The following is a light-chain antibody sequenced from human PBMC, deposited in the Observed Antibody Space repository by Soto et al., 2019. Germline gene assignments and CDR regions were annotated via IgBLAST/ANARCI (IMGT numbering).Light chain of an antibody. CDR3: QQYNNWPPYT. CDR1: RSVSSN. Sequence: EIVMTQSPATLSVSPGERATLSCRASRSVSSNLAWYRQKPGQAPRLLMYGASTRSSGIPARFSGSGSGTEFTLTITSLQSEDFAVYDCQQYNNWPPYTFGQGTKLEIK. V-gene: IGKV3-15*01. CDR2: GAS. J-gene: IGKJ2*01.